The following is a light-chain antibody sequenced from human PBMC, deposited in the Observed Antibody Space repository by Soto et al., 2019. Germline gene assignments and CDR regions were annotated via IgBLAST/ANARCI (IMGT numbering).Light chain of an antibody. CDR2: GAS. J-gene: IGKJ1*01. CDR3: QQYDKWPWT. CDR1: QTINNN. Sequence: IVMTQSPATLSMSPGERATLSCRASQTINNNLAWNKQKPGQAPRPLIYGASTRATGIPDRFSGSGSGTEFTLTISSLQSEDFAVYYCQQYDKWPWTFGQGTKVEIK. V-gene: IGKV3-15*01.